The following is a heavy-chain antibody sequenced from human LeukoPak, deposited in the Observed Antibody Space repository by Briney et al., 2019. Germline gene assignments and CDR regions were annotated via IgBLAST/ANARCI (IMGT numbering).Heavy chain of an antibody. CDR1: GYTFTSYG. CDR3: ARAPYYACSGYTYFDY. V-gene: IGHV1-18*01. Sequence: ASVKVSCKASGYTFTSYGISWVRQAPGQGLEWMGWISAYNGNTNYAQKLQGRVTMTTDTSTSKAYMELRSLRSDDTAVYYCARAPYYACSGYTYFDYWGQGTLVTVSS. J-gene: IGHJ4*02. CDR2: ISAYNGNT. D-gene: IGHD3-22*01.